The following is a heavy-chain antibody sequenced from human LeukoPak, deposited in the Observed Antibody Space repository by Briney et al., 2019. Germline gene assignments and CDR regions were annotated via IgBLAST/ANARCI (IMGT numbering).Heavy chain of an antibody. D-gene: IGHD4-17*01. CDR3: ARVSTVTTAPQFDY. CDR1: GGSTSSYY. J-gene: IGHJ4*02. Sequence: SETLSLTCTVSGGSTSSYYWSWIRQPPGKGLEWLGYIYYSGSTNYNPSLKSRVTISVDTSKNQFSLKLTSVTAADTAVYYCARVSTVTTAPQFDYWGQRTLVTVSS. V-gene: IGHV4-59*01. CDR2: IYYSGST.